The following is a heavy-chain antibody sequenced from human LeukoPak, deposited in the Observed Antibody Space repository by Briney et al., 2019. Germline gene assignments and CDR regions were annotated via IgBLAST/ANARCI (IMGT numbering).Heavy chain of an antibody. CDR3: ARGTYYFDY. V-gene: IGHV3-48*01. J-gene: IGHJ4*02. CDR1: GFTITDYG. D-gene: IGHD1/OR15-1a*01. Sequence: GGSLRLSCVASGFTITDYGMNWVRQAPGKGLEWVSYISTSSSIIYYADSVKGRFTISRDNAKNSLYLQMNSLRAEDTALYYCARGTYYFDYWGQGTLVTVSS. CDR2: ISTSSSII.